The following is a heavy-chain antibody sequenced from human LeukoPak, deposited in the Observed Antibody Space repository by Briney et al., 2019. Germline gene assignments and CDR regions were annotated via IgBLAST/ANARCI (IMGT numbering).Heavy chain of an antibody. D-gene: IGHD2/OR15-2a*01. V-gene: IGHV3-48*04. Sequence: GGSLRLSCAASGFTFSSYSMNWVRQAPGKGPEWVSYFNNVDKTIQYADSVKGRFTISRDNARNSLYLQMDSLRVEDTAFYYCARDLAFSRLDYWGQGVLVTVSS. CDR3: ARDLAFSRLDY. CDR2: FNNVDKTI. CDR1: GFTFSSYS. J-gene: IGHJ4*02.